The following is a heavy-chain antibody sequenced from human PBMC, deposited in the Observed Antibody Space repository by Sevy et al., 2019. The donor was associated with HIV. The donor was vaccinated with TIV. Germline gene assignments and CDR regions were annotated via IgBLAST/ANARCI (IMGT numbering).Heavy chain of an antibody. Sequence: ASVKVSCKASGYTFTSYYMHWVRQAPGQGLEWMGIINPSGGSTSYAQKFRGRVTMTRDTSTSTVYMELSSLRSEDTAVYYSARDWVSVTYGGYFDYWGQGTLVTGSS. V-gene: IGHV1-46*01. D-gene: IGHD3-16*01. J-gene: IGHJ4*02. CDR2: INPSGGST. CDR3: ARDWVSVTYGGYFDY. CDR1: GYTFTSYY.